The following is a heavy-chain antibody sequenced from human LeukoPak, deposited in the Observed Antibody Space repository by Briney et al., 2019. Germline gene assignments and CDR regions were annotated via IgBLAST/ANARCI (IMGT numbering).Heavy chain of an antibody. V-gene: IGHV3-13*01. CDR1: GFTFSSYD. D-gene: IGHD3-22*01. Sequence: GGSLRLSCAASGFTFSSYDMHWVRRATGKGLEWVSTIGIAGDTYYPGSVKGRFTISRENTKNSLYLQMNSLRAGDTAVYYCARGYYDSRGYYSHFDYWGQGTLVTVSS. J-gene: IGHJ4*02. CDR3: ARGYYDSRGYYSHFDY. CDR2: IGIAGDT.